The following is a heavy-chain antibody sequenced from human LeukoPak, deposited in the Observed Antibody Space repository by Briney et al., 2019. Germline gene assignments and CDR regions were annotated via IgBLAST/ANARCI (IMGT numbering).Heavy chain of an antibody. J-gene: IGHJ6*02. D-gene: IGHD6-19*01. V-gene: IGHV1-18*01. CDR2: ISAYNGNT. CDR3: ARRQQWLVRDYYYYGMDV. Sequence: GASVKVSCKASGYTFTSYGISWVRQAPGQGLEWMGWISAYNGNTNYAQKLQGRVTMTTDTSTSTAYMELRSLRSDDTAVYYCARRQQWLVRDYYYYGMDVWGQGTTVTVSS. CDR1: GYTFTSYG.